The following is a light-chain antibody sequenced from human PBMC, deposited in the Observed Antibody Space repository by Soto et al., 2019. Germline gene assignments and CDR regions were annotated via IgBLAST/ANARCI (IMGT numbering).Light chain of an antibody. Sequence: EIVMTQSPATLSVSPGERATLSCKASQSISSKLSWFQQKPGQAPRLLIYGASTRANDIPTRFSGSWSGTDCTLTISTLQSEDVAVYYCQQYNNWPRTLGQGTKVDI. CDR2: GAS. CDR1: QSISSK. CDR3: QQYNNWPRT. J-gene: IGKJ1*01. V-gene: IGKV3-15*01.